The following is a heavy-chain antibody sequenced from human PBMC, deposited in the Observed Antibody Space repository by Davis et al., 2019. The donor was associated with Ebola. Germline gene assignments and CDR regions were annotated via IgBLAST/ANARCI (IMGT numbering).Heavy chain of an antibody. J-gene: IGHJ4*02. D-gene: IGHD1/OR15-1a*01. CDR2: VAYDVVTT. V-gene: IGHV3-30*03. CDR3: AREMRGTADSH. Sequence: PGGSLRLSCEVSGFTFSDYYMSWIRQAPGKGLEWVAVVAYDVVTTYYADSVRGRFTISRDNSRNTVYLQMNSLRVEDTAMYYCAREMRGTADSHWGQGTLVTVSS. CDR1: GFTFSDYY.